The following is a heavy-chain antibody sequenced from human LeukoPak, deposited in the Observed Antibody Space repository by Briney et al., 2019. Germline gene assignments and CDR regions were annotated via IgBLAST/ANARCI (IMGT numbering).Heavy chain of an antibody. V-gene: IGHV3-7*01. CDR3: AKDLVSTYDSSGKYYYYGMDV. Sequence: KPDGSDTNYADSVKGRFTISRDNAKNSLYLQVSSLRAEDTAVYYCAKDLVSTYDSSGKYYYYGMDVRSQGTTVTVSS. J-gene: IGHJ6*02. D-gene: IGHD3-22*01. CDR2: KPDGSDT.